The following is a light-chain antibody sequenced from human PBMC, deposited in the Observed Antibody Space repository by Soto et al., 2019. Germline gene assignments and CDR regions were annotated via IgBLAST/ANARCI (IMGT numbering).Light chain of an antibody. V-gene: IGKV3-11*01. CDR1: QSVRTY. CDR2: DAS. CDR3: QQRNNWYT. J-gene: IGKJ2*01. Sequence: DIVLTQSPATLSLSPGERATLSCRASQSVRTYLAWYQQKPGQAPRLLIYDASNRATGIPARFSGSGSGTDFTLTISSLEPEDFAVYYCQQRNNWYTFGQGTKLEIK.